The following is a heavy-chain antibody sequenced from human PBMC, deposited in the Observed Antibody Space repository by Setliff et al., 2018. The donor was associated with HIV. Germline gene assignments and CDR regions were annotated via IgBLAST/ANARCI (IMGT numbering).Heavy chain of an antibody. J-gene: IGHJ4*02. CDR1: GGSISSGSYY. CDR2: LYISGST. D-gene: IGHD3-9*01. V-gene: IGHV4-61*02. Sequence: SETLSLTCTVSGGSISSGSYYWSWIRQPAGKGLEWIGRLYISGSTNYNPSLKSRVTISVDASKKQFSLNLSSVTAADTAVYYCARSLRYFDWSLHYWGQGMLVTVSS. CDR3: ARSLRYFDWSLHY.